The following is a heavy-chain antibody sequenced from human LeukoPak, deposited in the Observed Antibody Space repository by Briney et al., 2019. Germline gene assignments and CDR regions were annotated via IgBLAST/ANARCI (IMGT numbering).Heavy chain of an antibody. CDR2: IYPGDSQT. V-gene: IGHV5-51*01. CDR1: GYTVTSYW. CDR3: ARQATIDYFDY. J-gene: IGHJ4*02. Sequence: GESLQMSCKGSGYTVTSYWIGGVSQMPGKDLESMGIIYPGDSQTRYSPSFQRQVTISVDKSISTAYLQWSSLKASDTAMYYCARQATIDYFDYWGQGTLVTVSS. D-gene: IGHD5-24*01.